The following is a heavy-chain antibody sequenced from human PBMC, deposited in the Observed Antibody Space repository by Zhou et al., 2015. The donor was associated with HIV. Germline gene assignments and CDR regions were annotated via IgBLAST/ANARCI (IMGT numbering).Heavy chain of an antibody. J-gene: IGHJ1*01. CDR3: ARDGIAGTTISKAGQYFQY. D-gene: IGHD1-26*01. Sequence: EVHLVESGGALTPPGGSLRLSCAASGFAFNSFSMNWIRQVPGKGLEWIAYISGSGDTYYADSVKGRFTISTDSARNSLFLQMNSLRDEDTAIYYCARDGIAGTTISKAGQYFQYWGLGTLVTVSS. CDR2: ISGSGDT. CDR1: GFAFNSFS. V-gene: IGHV3-48*02.